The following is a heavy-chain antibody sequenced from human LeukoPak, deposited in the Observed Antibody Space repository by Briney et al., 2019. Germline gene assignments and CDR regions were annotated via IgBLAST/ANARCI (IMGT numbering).Heavy chain of an antibody. CDR3: ATGTGMTPRPVDY. V-gene: IGHV4-39*07. J-gene: IGHJ4*01. D-gene: IGHD6-6*01. CDR2: MYYSGTT. CDR1: GGSISSITYY. Sequence: SETLSLTCKVSGGSISSITYYWGWIRLPPGKGPEWIGSMYYSGTTSYNPSLKSRVTISLDTSRTQVSLNVSSVTAADTAVYFCATGTGMTPRPVDYWGQGTLVTVSS.